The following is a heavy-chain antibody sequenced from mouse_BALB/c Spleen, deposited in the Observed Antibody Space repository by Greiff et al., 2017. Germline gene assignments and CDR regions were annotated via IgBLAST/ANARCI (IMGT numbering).Heavy chain of an antibody. CDR2: ISSGGSYT. Sequence: EVKLVESGGGLVKPGGSLKLSCAASGFTFSSYAMSWVRQSPEKRLEWVAEISSGGSYTYYPDTVTGRFTISRDNAKNTLYLEMSSLRSEDTAMYYCARAIYYYGSSLPFDYWGQGTTLTVSS. V-gene: IGHV5-9-4*01. CDR3: ARAIYYYGSSLPFDY. CDR1: GFTFSSYA. J-gene: IGHJ2*01. D-gene: IGHD1-1*01.